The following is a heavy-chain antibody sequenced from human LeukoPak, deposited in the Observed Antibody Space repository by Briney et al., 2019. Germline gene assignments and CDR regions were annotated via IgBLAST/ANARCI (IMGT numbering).Heavy chain of an antibody. CDR3: ARGTSDGRNDY. Sequence: ASVKVSCKASGYTFTSYFIHWVRQAPGQGLEWMGIINPSTGYTTYAQKFQGRVTMTRHTSTSTVFLELSSLRSEDTAVYYCARGTSDGRNDYWGQGTLVTVSS. J-gene: IGHJ4*02. CDR2: INPSTGYT. V-gene: IGHV1-46*01. CDR1: GYTFTSYF.